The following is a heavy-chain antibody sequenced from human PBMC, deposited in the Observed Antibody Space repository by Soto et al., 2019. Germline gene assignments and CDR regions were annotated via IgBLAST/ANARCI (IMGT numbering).Heavy chain of an antibody. Sequence: QVQLVQSGGEVQKPGASVKVSCKASGNTFTTYGISWVRQAPGQGLEWMGWIGGYNGHANYAQKFQGRVTMTTDTSRSTAYMELGVLYSEETGVYYCARDAGYDPDALDIWGHWTTVTVSP. CDR1: GNTFTTYG. CDR2: IGGYNGHA. J-gene: IGHJ3*02. V-gene: IGHV1-18*01. CDR3: ARDAGYDPDALDI. D-gene: IGHD2-15*01.